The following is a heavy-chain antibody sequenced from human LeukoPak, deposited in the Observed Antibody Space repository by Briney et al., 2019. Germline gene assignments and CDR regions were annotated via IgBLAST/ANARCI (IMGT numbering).Heavy chain of an antibody. CDR1: GGSISSSSYY. D-gene: IGHD3-16*01. CDR3: ARQGGTEVDY. V-gene: IGHV4-39*01. Sequence: SETLSLTCTVSGGSISSSSYYWGWIRQPPGKGLEWIGSIYHSGSTYYNPSLKSRVTISVDTSKNQFSLKLSSVTAADTAVYYCARQGGTEVDYWGQGTLVTVSS. CDR2: IYHSGST. J-gene: IGHJ4*02.